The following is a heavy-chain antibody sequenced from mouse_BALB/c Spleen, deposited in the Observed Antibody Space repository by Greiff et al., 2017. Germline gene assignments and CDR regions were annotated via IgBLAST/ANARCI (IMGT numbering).Heavy chain of an antibody. CDR3: AREYYGSSSYYAMDY. D-gene: IGHD1-1*01. V-gene: IGHV5-9-4*01. Sequence: EVMLVESGGGLVKPGGSLKLSCAASGFTFSSYAMSWVRQSPEKRLEWVAEISSGGSYTYYPDTVTGRFTISRDNAKNTLYLEMSSLRSEDTAMYYCAREYYGSSSYYAMDYWGQGTSVTVSS. J-gene: IGHJ4*01. CDR1: GFTFSSYA. CDR2: ISSGGSYT.